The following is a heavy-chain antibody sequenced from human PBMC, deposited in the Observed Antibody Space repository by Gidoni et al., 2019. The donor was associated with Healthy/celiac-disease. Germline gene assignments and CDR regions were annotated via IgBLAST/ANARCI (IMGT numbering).Heavy chain of an antibody. CDR1: GFTFSNAW. J-gene: IGHJ6*03. CDR2: IKSKTDGGTT. Sequence: EVQLVESGGGLVKPGGSLRLSCAASGFTFSNAWISWVRQAPGKGLEWVGRIKSKTDGGTTDYAAPVKGRFTISRDDSKNTLYLQMNSLKTEDTAVYYCTTEYCSSTSCYKGPYYYYYMDVWGKGTTVTVSS. CDR3: TTEYCSSTSCYKGPYYYYYMDV. D-gene: IGHD2-2*02. V-gene: IGHV3-15*01.